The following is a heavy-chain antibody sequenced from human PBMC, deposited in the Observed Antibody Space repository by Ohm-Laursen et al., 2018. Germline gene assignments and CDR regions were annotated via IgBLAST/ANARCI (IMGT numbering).Heavy chain of an antibody. CDR3: AKRYSNYGYFQH. J-gene: IGHJ1*01. D-gene: IGHD4-11*01. CDR2: ISGSGGST. Sequence: GSLRLSCAAFGFTFSSYAMSWVRQAPGKGLEWVSAISGSGGSTYYADSVKGRFTISRDNSKNTLYLQMNSLGAEDTAVYYCAKRYSNYGYFQHWGQGTLVTVSS. CDR1: GFTFSSYA. V-gene: IGHV3-23*01.